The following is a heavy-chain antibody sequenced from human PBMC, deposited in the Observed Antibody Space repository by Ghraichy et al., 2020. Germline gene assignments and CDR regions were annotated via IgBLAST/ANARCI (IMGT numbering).Heavy chain of an antibody. V-gene: IGHV3-43*02. CDR2: ISGDGGST. CDR3: AREFKSSSWYYAASGAFDI. Sequence: GESLNISCAASGFTFDDYAMHWVRQAPGKGLEWVSLISGDGGSTYYADSVKGRFTISRDNSKNSLYLQMNSLRAEDTAVYYCAREFKSSSWYYAASGAFDIWGQGTMVTVSS. CDR1: GFTFDDYA. D-gene: IGHD6-13*01. J-gene: IGHJ3*02.